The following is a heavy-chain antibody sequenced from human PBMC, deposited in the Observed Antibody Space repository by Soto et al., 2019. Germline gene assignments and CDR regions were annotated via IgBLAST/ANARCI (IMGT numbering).Heavy chain of an antibody. CDR3: ARVGGPVDTAMAYYFDY. CDR2: ISYDGSNK. V-gene: IGHV3-33*05. J-gene: IGHJ4*02. D-gene: IGHD5-18*01. CDR1: GFTFSSYG. Sequence: GGSLRLSCAASGFTFSSYGIHWVRQAPGKGLEWVAVISYDGSNKYYADSVKGRFTISRDNSKNTLYLQMNSLRAEDTAAYFCARVGGPVDTAMAYYFDYWGQETLVTVSS.